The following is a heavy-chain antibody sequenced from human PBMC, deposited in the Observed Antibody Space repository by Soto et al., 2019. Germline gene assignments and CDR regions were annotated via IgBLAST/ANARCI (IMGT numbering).Heavy chain of an antibody. CDR2: ISISSRTI. CDR3: ARDTGIAGSCER. D-gene: IGHD6-13*01. V-gene: IGHV3-48*02. CDR1: GFTFRSYS. J-gene: IGHJ4*02. Sequence: RGSRRLSCAASGFTFRSYSMNWVRQAPGKGLEWVSYISISSRTIYYADSVKGRFTISRDDAKNSLYLQMNSLRDEDTSVYYCARDTGIAGSCERWGKGNLVIVSS.